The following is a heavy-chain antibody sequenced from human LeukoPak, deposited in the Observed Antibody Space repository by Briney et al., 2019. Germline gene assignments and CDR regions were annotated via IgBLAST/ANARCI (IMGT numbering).Heavy chain of an antibody. Sequence: GGSLRLSCTASGFTFSSYSMNWVREAPAKGLECGSSISTISSYIYYADSVKGRFTISRDNARNSLYLQMNTLRAQDTAVYSCASGAVAVSSNPRGLLAPWGQDTLVTVSS. CDR1: GFTFSSYS. CDR2: ISTISSYI. V-gene: IGHV3-21*01. J-gene: IGHJ5*02. CDR3: ASGAVAVSSNPRGLLAP. D-gene: IGHD2-21*01.